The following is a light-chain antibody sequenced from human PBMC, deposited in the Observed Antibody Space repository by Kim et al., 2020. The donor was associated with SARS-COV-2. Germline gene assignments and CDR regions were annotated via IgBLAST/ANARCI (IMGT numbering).Light chain of an antibody. CDR2: GAS. Sequence: ELVLTQSPGTLSLSPGERATLSCRASQSVSSNYLAWYQQKPGQAPRLLIYGASSRATGIPDMFSGSGSGTDFTLTISRLEPEDFVVYYCRQYGSSPLTFGGGTKVEI. J-gene: IGKJ4*01. V-gene: IGKV3-20*01. CDR3: RQYGSSPLT. CDR1: QSVSSNY.